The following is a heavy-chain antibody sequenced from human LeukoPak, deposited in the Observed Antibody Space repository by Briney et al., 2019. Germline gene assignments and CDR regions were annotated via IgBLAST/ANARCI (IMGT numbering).Heavy chain of an antibody. CDR3: ARENSYADFDY. CDR1: GFTFDDYA. Sequence: GGSLRLSCAASGFTFDDYAMHWVRQAPGKGLEWVSGISWNSGSIGYADSVKGRFTISRDNAKNSLYLQMNSLRAEDTAVYYCARENSYADFDYWGQGTLVTVSS. CDR2: ISWNSGSI. D-gene: IGHD1-26*01. J-gene: IGHJ4*02. V-gene: IGHV3-9*01.